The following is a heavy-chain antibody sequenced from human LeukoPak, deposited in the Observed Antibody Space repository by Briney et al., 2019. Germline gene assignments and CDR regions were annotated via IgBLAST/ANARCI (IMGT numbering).Heavy chain of an antibody. V-gene: IGHV3-7*01. J-gene: IGHJ4*01. CDR3: ARDGTAAGLYFDL. D-gene: IGHD6-13*01. CDR1: GFTFSSYW. Sequence: PGGSLGLSCAVSGFTFSSYWMNWARQAPGKGLEWVASIRQDGGEKSYVDSVKGRFTISRDNTKNSLYLQINSLRAEDTAVYYCARDGTAAGLYFDLWGQGTLVTVSS. CDR2: IRQDGGEK.